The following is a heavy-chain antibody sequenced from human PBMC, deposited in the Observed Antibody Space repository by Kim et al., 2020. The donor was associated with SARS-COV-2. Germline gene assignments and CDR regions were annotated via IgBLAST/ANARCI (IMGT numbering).Heavy chain of an antibody. Sequence: SETLSLTCDVSGGPFSGYYWTWIRQTPGGGLQWIGEALDSGITKYNPSFKSRLTISVDTSKNLVSLKLSSVTAADTATYYCARHMRRAFDIWGQGTMVTVSS. CDR1: GGPFSGYY. J-gene: IGHJ3*02. CDR3: ARHMRRAFDI. D-gene: IGHD2-2*01. V-gene: IGHV4-34*12. CDR2: ALDSGIT.